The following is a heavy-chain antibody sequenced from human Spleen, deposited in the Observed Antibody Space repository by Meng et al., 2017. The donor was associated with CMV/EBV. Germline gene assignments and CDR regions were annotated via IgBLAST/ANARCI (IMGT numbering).Heavy chain of an antibody. Sequence: GESLKISCVVSGFTFTNYAMSWVRQAPGKGLEWVAAIISSGSFVYYGDSVKGRFTISRDNTKNSLYLQMNSLRAEDTAVYYCARGRERDFWSGYYGGYYYGMDVWGQGTTVTVSS. CDR2: IISSGSFV. CDR3: ARGRERDFWSGYYGGYYYGMDV. D-gene: IGHD3-3*01. J-gene: IGHJ6*02. CDR1: GFTFTNYA. V-gene: IGHV3-21*01.